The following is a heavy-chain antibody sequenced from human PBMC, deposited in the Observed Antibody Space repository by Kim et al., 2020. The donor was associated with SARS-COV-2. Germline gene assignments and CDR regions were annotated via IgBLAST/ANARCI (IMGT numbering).Heavy chain of an antibody. J-gene: IGHJ4*02. V-gene: IGHV4-39*01. Sequence: SETLSLTCTVSGGSISSSSYYWGWIRQPPGKGLEWIGSIYYSGSTYYNPSLKSRVTISVDTSKNQFSLKLSSVTAADTAVYYCARRRGVELFFSANDYWGQGTLVTVSS. CDR1: GGSISSSSYY. D-gene: IGHD3-16*01. CDR3: ARRRGVELFFSANDY. CDR2: IYYSGST.